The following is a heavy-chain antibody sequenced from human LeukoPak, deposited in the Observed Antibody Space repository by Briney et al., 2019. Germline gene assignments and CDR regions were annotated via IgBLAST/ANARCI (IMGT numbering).Heavy chain of an antibody. CDR3: AREGNYYDSSGYYETYYFDY. V-gene: IGHV1-18*01. D-gene: IGHD3-22*01. Sequence: GASVKVSCKASGYTFTSYGISWVRQAPGQGLEWMGWISAYNGNTNYAQKLRGRVTMTTDTSTSTAYMEPRSLRSDDTAVYYCAREGNYYDSSGYYETYYFDYWGQGTLVTVSS. J-gene: IGHJ4*02. CDR1: GYTFTSYG. CDR2: ISAYNGNT.